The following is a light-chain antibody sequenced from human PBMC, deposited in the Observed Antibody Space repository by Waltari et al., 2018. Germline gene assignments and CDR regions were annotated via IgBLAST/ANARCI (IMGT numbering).Light chain of an antibody. J-gene: IGKJ2*01. Sequence: DIQMTQSPSALSASVGDRVAITCRASQPISIYLTWYQQLPGKAPNLLIYGAVNLQDWVPSRFTGSGSGTDFTLTISSLHPEDFGTYYCQQSYKAPLTFGQGTKLQIK. CDR3: QQSYKAPLT. CDR1: QPISIY. CDR2: GAV. V-gene: IGKV1-39*01.